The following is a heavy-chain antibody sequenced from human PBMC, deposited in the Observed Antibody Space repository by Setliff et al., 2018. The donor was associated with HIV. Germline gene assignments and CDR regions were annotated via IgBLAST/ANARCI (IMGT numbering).Heavy chain of an antibody. D-gene: IGHD2-21*02. Sequence: LSLTCSVSGGSVNDFYCNWIRQPPGKGPEWIGYIHSSGSTIYNPSLKSRITISLDTSKEQFSLELSSATAADTAVYYCATLDHSGGNFLAYWGQGSLVTVSS. CDR1: GGSVNDFY. CDR3: ATLDHSGGNFLAY. J-gene: IGHJ4*02. V-gene: IGHV4-4*09. CDR2: IHSSGST.